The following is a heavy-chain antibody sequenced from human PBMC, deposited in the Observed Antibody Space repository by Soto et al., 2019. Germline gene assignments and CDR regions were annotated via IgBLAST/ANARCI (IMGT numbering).Heavy chain of an antibody. CDR2: INPSGGST. D-gene: IGHD6-13*01. CDR3: ARDPDSSSWYAPDWFDP. CDR1: GYTFTSYY. V-gene: IGHV1-46*01. Sequence: AASVKVSCKASGYTFTSYYMHWVRQAPGQGLEWMGIINPSGGSTSYAQKFQGRVTMTRDTSTSTVYMELSSLRSEDTAVYYCARDPDSSSWYAPDWFDPWGQGTLVTVSS. J-gene: IGHJ5*02.